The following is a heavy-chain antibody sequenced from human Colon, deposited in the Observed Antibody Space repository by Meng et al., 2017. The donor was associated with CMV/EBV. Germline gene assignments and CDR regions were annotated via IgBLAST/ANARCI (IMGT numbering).Heavy chain of an antibody. J-gene: IGHJ4*02. CDR1: GGSMHNYY. CDR3: ARGRDAYKVRL. CDR2: IQNTGST. V-gene: IGHV4-59*12. Sequence: QVQLQESGPGLVRPSETLSLTCTVFGGSMHNYYFSWIRQPPGKGLEWIGHIQNTGSTNYNPSLMSRVSISFDTSKSQFSLNLTSVTAADTAVYFCARGRDAYKVRLWGQGTLVTVSS. D-gene: IGHD5-24*01.